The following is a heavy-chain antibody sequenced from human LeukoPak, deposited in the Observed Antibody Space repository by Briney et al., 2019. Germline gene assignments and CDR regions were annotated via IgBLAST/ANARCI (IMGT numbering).Heavy chain of an antibody. CDR2: ISYDGSNK. Sequence: GGSLRLSCAASGFTFSSYGMHWVRQAPGKGLEWVAVISYDGSNKYYADSVKGRFTISRDNSKNTLYLQMNSLRSEDTAVYYCARAPSGGNSYRFDYWGQGTLVTVSS. CDR1: GFTFSSYG. V-gene: IGHV3-30*03. D-gene: IGHD4-23*01. CDR3: ARAPSGGNSYRFDY. J-gene: IGHJ4*02.